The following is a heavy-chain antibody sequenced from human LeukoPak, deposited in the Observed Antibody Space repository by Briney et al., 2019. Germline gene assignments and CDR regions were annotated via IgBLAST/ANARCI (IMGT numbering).Heavy chain of an antibody. D-gene: IGHD3-10*02. V-gene: IGHV1-69*13. Sequence: SVKVSCKASGYTFTSYYMHWVRQAPGQWLEWMGGIIPIFGTANYAQKFQGRVTIIADEFTSTAYMELSSLRSEDTAVYYCASVGAFNMCYFDYWGQGTLVSVSS. CDR2: IIPIFGTA. CDR3: ASVGAFNMCYFDY. J-gene: IGHJ4*02. CDR1: GYTFTSYY.